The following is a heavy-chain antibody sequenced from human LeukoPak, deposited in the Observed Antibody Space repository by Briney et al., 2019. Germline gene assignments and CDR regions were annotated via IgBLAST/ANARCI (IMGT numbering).Heavy chain of an antibody. Sequence: GGSLRLSCAASGFFFSTYAMSWVRQAPGKGLEWVSAISGSGGSTYYADSVKGRFTISRDNSKKTLYLQMNSLRAEDTAVYYCAKERSGSYSVWGQGTLVTVSS. V-gene: IGHV3-23*01. CDR3: AKERSGSYSV. CDR1: GFFFSTYA. CDR2: ISGSGGST. D-gene: IGHD1-26*01. J-gene: IGHJ4*02.